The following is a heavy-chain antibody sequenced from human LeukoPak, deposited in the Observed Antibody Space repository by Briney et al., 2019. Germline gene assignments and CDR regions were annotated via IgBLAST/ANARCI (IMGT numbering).Heavy chain of an antibody. D-gene: IGHD3-10*01. Sequence: GGSLRLSCAASGFTFSSYWMSWVRQAPGKGLEWVANIKQDGCEKYYVDSVKGRFTISRDNAKNSLYLQMNSLRAEDTAVYYCARVSYYPYYYYYYGMDVWGKGTTVTVSS. CDR2: IKQDGCEK. J-gene: IGHJ6*04. V-gene: IGHV3-7*03. CDR1: GFTFSSYW. CDR3: ARVSYYPYYYYYYGMDV.